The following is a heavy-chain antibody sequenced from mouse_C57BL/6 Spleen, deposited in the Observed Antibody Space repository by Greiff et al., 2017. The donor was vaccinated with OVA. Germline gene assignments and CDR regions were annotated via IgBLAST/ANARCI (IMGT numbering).Heavy chain of an antibody. V-gene: IGHV5-17*01. CDR3: ARRYYGYYFDY. CDR1: GFTFSDYG. CDR2: ISSGSSTI. Sequence: DVKLVESGGGLVKPGGSLKLSCAASGFTFSDYGMHWVRQAPEKGLEWVAYISSGSSTIYYADTVKGRFTISRDNAKNTLFLQMTSLRSEDTAMYYCARRYYGYYFDYWGQGTTLTVSS. D-gene: IGHD1-1*01. J-gene: IGHJ2*01.